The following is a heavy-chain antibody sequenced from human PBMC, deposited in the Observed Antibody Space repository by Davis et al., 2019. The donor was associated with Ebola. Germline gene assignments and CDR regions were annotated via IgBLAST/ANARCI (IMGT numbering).Heavy chain of an antibody. Sequence: GESLKISCAASGFTFSSYGMHWVRQAPGKGLEWVAVIWYDGSNKYYADSVKGRFTISRDNSKNTLYLQMNSLRAEDTAVYYCEKQGHTPMKESFDSWGQGTLVTVSS. D-gene: IGHD5-18*01. V-gene: IGHV3-33*06. CDR1: GFTFSSYG. J-gene: IGHJ4*02. CDR2: IWYDGSNK. CDR3: EKQGHTPMKESFDS.